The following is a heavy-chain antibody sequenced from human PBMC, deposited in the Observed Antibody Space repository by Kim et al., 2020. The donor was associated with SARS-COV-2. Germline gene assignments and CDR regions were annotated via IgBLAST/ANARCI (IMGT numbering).Heavy chain of an antibody. J-gene: IGHJ6*02. V-gene: IGHV3-72*01. CDR2: TRNKANSYTT. D-gene: IGHD3-10*01. CDR3: ARHYYGSGSYYNALGYYYGMDV. CDR1: GFTFSDHY. Sequence: GGSLRLSCAVSGFTFSDHYMDWVRQAPGKGLEWVGRTRNKANSYTTEYAASVKGRFTISRDDSKNSLYLQMNSLKTEDTAVYYCARHYYGSGSYYNALGYYYGMDVWGQGTTVTVSS.